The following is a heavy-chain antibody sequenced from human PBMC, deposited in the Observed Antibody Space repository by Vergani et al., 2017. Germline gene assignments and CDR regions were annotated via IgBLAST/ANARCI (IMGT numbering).Heavy chain of an antibody. J-gene: IGHJ6*03. CDR2: IYHSGST. CDR1: GYSISSGYY. CDR3: ARHSRYCSSTSCHYYYYYMDV. D-gene: IGHD2-2*01. Sequence: QVQLQESGPGLVKPSETLSLTCAVSGYSISSGYYWGWIRQPPGKGLEWIGSIYHSGSTYYNPSLKSRVTISVDTSKNQFSLKLSSVTAADTAVYYCARHSRYCSSTSCHYYYYYMDVWGKGTTVTVSS. V-gene: IGHV4-38-2*01.